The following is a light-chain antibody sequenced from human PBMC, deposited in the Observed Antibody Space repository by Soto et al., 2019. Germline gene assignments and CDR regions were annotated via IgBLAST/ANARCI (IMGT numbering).Light chain of an antibody. J-gene: IGLJ1*01. CDR1: TGAVTSGHW. V-gene: IGLV7-46*01. CDR2: DTS. Sequence: QAVVTQEPSLTVSPGGTVTLTCGSSTGAVTSGHWPHWFQQKPGQAPRTLIYDTSNKHSWTPARFSGSLLGGKAALTLSGAQLEDGAAYYGLVIFTGVGEVFGTGTKVTVL. CDR3: LVIFTGVGEV.